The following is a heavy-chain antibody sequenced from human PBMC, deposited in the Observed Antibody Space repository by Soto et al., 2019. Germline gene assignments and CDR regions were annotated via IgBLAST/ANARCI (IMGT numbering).Heavy chain of an antibody. CDR3: ARHRRSSWSPYCMDL. Sequence: QVQLVQSGAEVKKPGASVKVSCKASGYTFTSYGISWVRQAPGQGLEWMGWISAYNGNTNYAQKPHDTVTMTTDTSTTTAYMELRSLRSDATALYYCARHRRSSWSPYCMDLWGQGTPVTVSS. D-gene: IGHD6-13*01. CDR2: ISAYNGNT. CDR1: GYTFTSYG. V-gene: IGHV1-18*01. J-gene: IGHJ6*02.